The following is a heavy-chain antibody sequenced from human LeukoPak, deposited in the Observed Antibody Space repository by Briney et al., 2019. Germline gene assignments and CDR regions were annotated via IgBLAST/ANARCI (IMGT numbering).Heavy chain of an antibody. CDR3: AKRVSGVVGPVVDY. CDR2: ITDRGDIT. V-gene: IGHV3-23*01. D-gene: IGHD2-21*01. J-gene: IGHJ4*02. CDR1: GSTFDKYA. Sequence: GGSLRLSCAVSGSTFDKYAMRWVRQAPGKGLEWVSAITDRGDITYYADAVKGRFTISRDNSRNMLYLQMNSLRVEDTAIYFCAKRVSGVVGPVVDYWGQGTLVTVSS.